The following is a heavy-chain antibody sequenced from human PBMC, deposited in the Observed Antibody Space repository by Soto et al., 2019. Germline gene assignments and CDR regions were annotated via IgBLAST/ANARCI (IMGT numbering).Heavy chain of an antibody. CDR3: AIDSRYNWKDVFDY. V-gene: IGHV4-59*01. D-gene: IGHD1-1*01. Sequence: SETLSLTCTVSGGSISSYYWSWIRQPPGKGLEWIGYIYYSGSTNYNPSLKSRVTISVDTSKNQFSLKLSSVTAADTAVYYCAIDSRYNWKDVFDYWGQGAPVTVSS. J-gene: IGHJ4*01. CDR2: IYYSGST. CDR1: GGSISSYY.